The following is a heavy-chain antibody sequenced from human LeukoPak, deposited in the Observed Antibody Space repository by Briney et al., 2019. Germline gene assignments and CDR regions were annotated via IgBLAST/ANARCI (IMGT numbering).Heavy chain of an antibody. D-gene: IGHD3-3*01. Sequence: PSETLSLTCAVYGGSFRGYYWSWIRQPPGKGLEWIGEINHSGSTNYNPSLKSRVTISVDTSKNQFSLKLSSVTAADTAVYYCARGRGKWSGPFGYWGQGTLVTVSS. CDR3: ARGRGKWSGPFGY. CDR1: GGSFRGYY. J-gene: IGHJ4*02. CDR2: INHSGST. V-gene: IGHV4-34*01.